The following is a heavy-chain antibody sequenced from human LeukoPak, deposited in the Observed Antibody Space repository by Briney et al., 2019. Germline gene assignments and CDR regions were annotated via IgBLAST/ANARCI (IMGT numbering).Heavy chain of an antibody. CDR3: AKASVHVYYGMDV. Sequence: GRSLRLSCAASGFTFTNYGLHWVRQAPGKGLEGVAVISYDGSNKYYADSVKGRFTISRDNSKNTLYLQMNSLRGEDTAVYFCAKASVHVYYGMDVWGQGTTVTVSS. CDR2: ISYDGSNK. D-gene: IGHD1-1*01. J-gene: IGHJ6*02. CDR1: GFTFTNYG. V-gene: IGHV3-30*18.